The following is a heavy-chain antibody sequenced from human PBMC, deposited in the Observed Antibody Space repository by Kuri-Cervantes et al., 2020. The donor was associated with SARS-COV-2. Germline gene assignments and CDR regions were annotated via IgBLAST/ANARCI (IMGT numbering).Heavy chain of an antibody. Sequence: SVNVSLQASGYTHTRYYMHWVRQAPGQGLEWMGWINPSRGGTNYLQKFQGWVTMTRDTSISTVYMELSRLRSHDTAVYDCERSTPFRRLVVISQGVGFDIWGQGTMVTVSS. CDR1: GYTHTRYY. J-gene: IGHJ3*02. CDR3: ERSTPFRRLVVISQGVGFDI. CDR2: INPSRGGT. V-gene: IGHV1-2*04. D-gene: IGHD3-22*01.